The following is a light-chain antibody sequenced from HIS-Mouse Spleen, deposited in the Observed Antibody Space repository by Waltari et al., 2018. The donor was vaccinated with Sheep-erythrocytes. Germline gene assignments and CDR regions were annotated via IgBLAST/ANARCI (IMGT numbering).Light chain of an antibody. CDR2: QDS. J-gene: IGLJ2*01. CDR3: QAWDSSTVV. V-gene: IGLV3-9*01. CDR1: NLGSKN. Sequence: SYELTQPLSVSVALGQTARTTCGGNNLGSKNWYWYQQKPGQSPVLVIYQDSKRPSGIPERFSGSNSGNTATLTISGTQAMDEADYYCQAWDSSTVVFGGGTKLTVL.